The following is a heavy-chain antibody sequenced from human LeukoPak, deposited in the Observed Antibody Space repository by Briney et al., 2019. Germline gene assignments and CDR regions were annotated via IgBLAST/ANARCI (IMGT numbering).Heavy chain of an antibody. V-gene: IGHV4-59*01. Sequence: SETLSLTCTVSGGSISSYYWSWIRRPPGKGLEWIGYIYYSGSTNYNPSLKSRVTISVDTSKNQFSLKLSSVTAADTAVYYCARVYGSGSYYNGYYYYYMDVWGKGTTVTISS. CDR1: GGSISSYY. CDR2: IYYSGST. CDR3: ARVYGSGSYYNGYYYYYMDV. D-gene: IGHD3-10*01. J-gene: IGHJ6*03.